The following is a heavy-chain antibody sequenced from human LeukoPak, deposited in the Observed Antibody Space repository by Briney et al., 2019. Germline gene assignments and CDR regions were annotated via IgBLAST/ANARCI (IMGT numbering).Heavy chain of an antibody. V-gene: IGHV3-9*01. CDR3: GKDVSPEGYYSLIDY. Sequence: GGSLRLSCTASGFTFDDYAMHWVRQAPGKGLEWVSGISWSSGSIGYADSVKGRFTISRDSAKNSLYLQMNSLRVEDTALYYCGKDVSPEGYYSLIDYWGQGTRATVSS. D-gene: IGHD2-15*01. CDR2: ISWSSGSI. J-gene: IGHJ4*02. CDR1: GFTFDDYA.